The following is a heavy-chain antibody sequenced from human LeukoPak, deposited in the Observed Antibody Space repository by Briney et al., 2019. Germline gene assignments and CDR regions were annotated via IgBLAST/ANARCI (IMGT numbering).Heavy chain of an antibody. Sequence: SVKVSCKASGGTFSSYAISWVRQAPGQGLEWMGRIIPIFGTANYAQKFQGRVTITTDESTSTAYMELSSLRSEDTAVYYCARDSAEYCSGGSCSEYYYYYYYMDVWGKGTTVTVSS. CDR3: ARDSAEYCSGGSCSEYYYYYYYMDV. CDR1: GGTFSSYA. CDR2: IIPIFGTA. D-gene: IGHD2-15*01. J-gene: IGHJ6*03. V-gene: IGHV1-69*05.